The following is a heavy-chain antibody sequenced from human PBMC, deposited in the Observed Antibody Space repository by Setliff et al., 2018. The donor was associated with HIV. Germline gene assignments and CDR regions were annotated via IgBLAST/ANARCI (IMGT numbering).Heavy chain of an antibody. Sequence: SETLSLTCAVSDYSVRSGFYWGWIRQPPGKGLEWIGSINHSGSTYCTPSLKSRVTMSVDTSKNHFSLKLSSVTAADTAVFYCARGYAFDIWGQGTMVTVSS. V-gene: IGHV4-38-2*01. CDR3: ARGYAFDI. J-gene: IGHJ3*02. CDR2: INHSGST. CDR1: DYSVRSGFY.